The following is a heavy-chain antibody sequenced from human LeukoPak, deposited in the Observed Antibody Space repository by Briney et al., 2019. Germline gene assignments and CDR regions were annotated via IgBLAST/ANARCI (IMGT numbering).Heavy chain of an antibody. J-gene: IGHJ5*02. V-gene: IGHV1-45*02. CDR1: GYTFTYRY. D-gene: IGHD1-26*01. Sequence: GASVKVSCKASGYTFTYRYLHWVRQAPGQALEWMGWITPFNGNTNYAQKFQDRVTITRDRSMSTAYMELSSLRSEDTAMYYCASGSQNVWFDPWGQGTLVTVSS. CDR3: ASGSQNVWFDP. CDR2: ITPFNGNT.